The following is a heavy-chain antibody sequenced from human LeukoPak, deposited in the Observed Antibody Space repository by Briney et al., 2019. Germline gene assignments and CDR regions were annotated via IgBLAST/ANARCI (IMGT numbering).Heavy chain of an antibody. CDR1: GDSISSHF. J-gene: IGHJ5*02. Sequence: PSETLSLTCSVSGDSISSHFWSWIRQPPGKGLEWIGYISYTGSTHYNPSLESRVTISVDPEDTSKKQFSLKLTTVTAADTAVYYCARQYSPDGSGLAPWGPGTLVSVSS. V-gene: IGHV4-59*08. CDR2: ISYTGST. CDR3: ARQYSPDGSGLAP. D-gene: IGHD2-15*01.